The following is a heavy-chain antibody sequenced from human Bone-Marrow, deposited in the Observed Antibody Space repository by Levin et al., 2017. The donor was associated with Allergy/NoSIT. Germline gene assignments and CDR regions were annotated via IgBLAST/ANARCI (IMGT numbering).Heavy chain of an antibody. D-gene: IGHD5-12*01. CDR1: GFTFSSYS. J-gene: IGHJ6*03. CDR2: ISSSSSTI. Sequence: PGGSLRLSCAASGFTFSSYSMNWVRQAPGKGLEWVSYISSSSSTIYYADSVKGRFTISRDNAKNSLYLQMNSLRAEDTAVYYCARVPYERYYYYYMDVWGKGTTVTVSS. V-gene: IGHV3-48*01. CDR3: ARVPYERYYYYYMDV.